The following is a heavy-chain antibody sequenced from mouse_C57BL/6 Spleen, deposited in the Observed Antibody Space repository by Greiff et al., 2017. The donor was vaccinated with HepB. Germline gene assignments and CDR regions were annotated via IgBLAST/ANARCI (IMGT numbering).Heavy chain of an antibody. Sequence: QVQLQQPGAELVMPGASVKLSCKASGYTFTSYWMHWVKQRPGQGLEWIGEIDPSDSYTNYNQKFKGKSTLTVDKSSSTAYMKLSSLTSEDSAVYYCARTLRVADWYFDVWGTGTTVTVSS. CDR1: GYTFTSYW. V-gene: IGHV1-69*01. CDR2: IDPSDSYT. D-gene: IGHD1-1*02. CDR3: ARTLRVADWYFDV. J-gene: IGHJ1*03.